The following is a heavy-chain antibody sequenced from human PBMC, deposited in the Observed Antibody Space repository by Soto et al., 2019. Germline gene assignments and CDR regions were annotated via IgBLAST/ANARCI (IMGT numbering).Heavy chain of an antibody. CDR3: ARVPTGGYDWV. Sequence: EVQLLESGGGLIQPGGSLRLSCAASGFTFSTHWMHWVRQAPGKGLVWVSRINSDGSTTNYVDSVKGRFTISRDNAKNTVYLQMNSLRAEDTAVYYCARVPTGGYDWVWVQGTLVTVSS. V-gene: IGHV3-74*01. J-gene: IGHJ4*02. D-gene: IGHD5-12*01. CDR2: INSDGSTT. CDR1: GFTFSTHW.